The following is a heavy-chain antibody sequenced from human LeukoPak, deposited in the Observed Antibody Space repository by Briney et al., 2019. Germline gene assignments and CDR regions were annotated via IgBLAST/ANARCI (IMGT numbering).Heavy chain of an antibody. Sequence: GASVKVSCKASGGTFSSYAISWVRQAPGQGLEWMGGIIPIFGTANYAQKFQGRVTITTDESTSTAYMELSSLSSEDTAVHYCERGYGYNTSFDYWGQGTLVTVSS. CDR2: IIPIFGTA. J-gene: IGHJ4*02. CDR3: ERGYGYNTSFDY. D-gene: IGHD5-24*01. V-gene: IGHV1-69*05. CDR1: GGTFSSYA.